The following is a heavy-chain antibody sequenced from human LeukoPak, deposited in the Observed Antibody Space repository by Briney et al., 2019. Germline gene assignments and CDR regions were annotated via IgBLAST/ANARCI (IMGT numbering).Heavy chain of an antibody. D-gene: IGHD6-19*01. V-gene: IGHV1-24*01. CDR1: GYTLTELS. CDR3: ATMGAVAGTFDY. Sequence: ASVKVSCKVSGYTLTELSMHWVRHAPGKGLELMGSFDPEDGETIYAQKFQGRVTLTEDTSTDKAYMELSSLRSEDTAVYYCATMGAVAGTFDYWGQGTLVTVSS. CDR2: FDPEDGET. J-gene: IGHJ4*02.